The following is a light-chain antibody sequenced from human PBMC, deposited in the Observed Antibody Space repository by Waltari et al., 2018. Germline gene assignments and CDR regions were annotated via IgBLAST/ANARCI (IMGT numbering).Light chain of an antibody. Sequence: DIQMTQSPSSLSASVGDRVTITCRASQSISRYLNWYQQKPGKAPKVLIYAASTLQSGVPSRFSGSGSGTDFTLTINSLQPEDFAAYYCQQSYSNNTFGQGTRLEIK. CDR2: AAS. CDR1: QSISRY. V-gene: IGKV1-39*01. CDR3: QQSYSNNT. J-gene: IGKJ5*01.